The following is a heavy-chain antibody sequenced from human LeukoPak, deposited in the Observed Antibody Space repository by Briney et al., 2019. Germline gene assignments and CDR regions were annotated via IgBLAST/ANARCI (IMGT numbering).Heavy chain of an antibody. CDR1: GGSISSYY. Sequence: SETLSLTCTVSGGSISSYYWSWIRQPPGKGLEWIGYIYYSGSTNYNPSLKSRVTISVDTSKNQFPLKLSSVTAADTAVYYCARHGPFTYYYDSSGSYYFDYWGQGTLVTVSS. CDR3: ARHGPFTYYYDSSGSYYFDY. J-gene: IGHJ4*02. D-gene: IGHD3-22*01. CDR2: IYYSGST. V-gene: IGHV4-59*08.